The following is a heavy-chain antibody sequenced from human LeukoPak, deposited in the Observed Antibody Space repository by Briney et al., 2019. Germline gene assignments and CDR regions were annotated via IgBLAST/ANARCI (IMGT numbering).Heavy chain of an antibody. Sequence: SETLSLTCTVSGGSISSYYWSWIRQPAGKGLEWIGRIYTSGSTNYNPSLKSRVTMSVDTSKNQFSLKLSSVTAADTAVYYCARDLGYCSSTSCYRVGNWFDPWGQGTLVTVSS. CDR3: ARDLGYCSSTSCYRVGNWFDP. D-gene: IGHD2-2*02. J-gene: IGHJ5*02. V-gene: IGHV4-4*07. CDR1: GGSISSYY. CDR2: IYTSGST.